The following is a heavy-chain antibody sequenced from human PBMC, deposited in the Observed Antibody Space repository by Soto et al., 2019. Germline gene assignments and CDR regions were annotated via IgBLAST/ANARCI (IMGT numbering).Heavy chain of an antibody. Sequence: QVQLVQSGAEVQKPGSSVKVSCKASGGTFSSYAISWVRQAPGQGLEWMGGIIPIFGTANYAQKFQGRVTITADESTSTAYMELSSLRSEDTAVYYCARPHYYGSGSYSMGENWFDPWGQGTLVTVSS. CDR1: GGTFSSYA. CDR3: ARPHYYGSGSYSMGENWFDP. V-gene: IGHV1-69*01. D-gene: IGHD3-10*01. CDR2: IIPIFGTA. J-gene: IGHJ5*02.